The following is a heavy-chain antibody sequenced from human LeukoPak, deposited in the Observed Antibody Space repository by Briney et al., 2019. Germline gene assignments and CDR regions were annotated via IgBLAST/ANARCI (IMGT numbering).Heavy chain of an antibody. Sequence: ASVKVSCEASGYTFTGYYMQWVRQAPGQGLEWMGWINPDSGGTNYAQKFQGRVTMTRDTSISTAYMELSRLTSDDTAVYYCARGYRTGDMTIFASWSQGTQVTVSS. CDR1: GYTFTGYY. CDR3: ARGYRTGDMTIFAS. J-gene: IGHJ5*01. D-gene: IGHD3-3*01. V-gene: IGHV1-2*02. CDR2: INPDSGGT.